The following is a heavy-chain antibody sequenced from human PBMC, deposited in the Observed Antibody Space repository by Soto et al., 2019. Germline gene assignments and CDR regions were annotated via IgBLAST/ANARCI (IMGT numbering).Heavy chain of an antibody. CDR1: GFTVSSNY. J-gene: IGHJ6*02. V-gene: IGHV3-53*01. Sequence: GGSLRLSCAASGFTVSSNYMSWVRQAPGKGLEWVSVIYSGGSTYYADSVKGRFTISRDNSKNTLYLQMNSLRAEDTAVYYCARRDYYYYGMDVWGQGTTVTVSS. CDR3: ARRDYYYYGMDV. CDR2: IYSGGST.